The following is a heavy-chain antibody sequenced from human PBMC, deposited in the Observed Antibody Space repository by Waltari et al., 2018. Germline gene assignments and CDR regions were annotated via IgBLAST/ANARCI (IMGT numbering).Heavy chain of an antibody. CDR1: GFTFSSYA. D-gene: IGHD1-26*01. CDR2: ISSNGGST. CDR3: ARGGWSGSYHHELYYFDY. J-gene: IGHJ4*02. Sequence: EVQLVESGGGLVQPGGSLRLSCAASGFTFSSYAMHWVRQAPGTGLEYVSAISSNGGSTYYANSVKGRFTISRDNSKNTLYLQMGSLRAEDMAVYYCARGGWSGSYHHELYYFDYWGQGTLVTVSS. V-gene: IGHV3-64*01.